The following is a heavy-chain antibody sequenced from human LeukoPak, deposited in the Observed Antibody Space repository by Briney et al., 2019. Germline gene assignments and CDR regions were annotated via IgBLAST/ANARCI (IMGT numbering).Heavy chain of an antibody. CDR2: ISYDGSNK. Sequence: GGSLRLSCAASGFTFSSYGMHWVRQAPGKGLEWVAVISYDGSNKYYADSVKGRFTISRDNSKNTLYLQMNSLRAEDTAVYYCARYGELGAFDIWGQGTMVTVSS. J-gene: IGHJ3*02. V-gene: IGHV3-30*03. CDR1: GFTFSSYG. D-gene: IGHD1-7*01. CDR3: ARYGELGAFDI.